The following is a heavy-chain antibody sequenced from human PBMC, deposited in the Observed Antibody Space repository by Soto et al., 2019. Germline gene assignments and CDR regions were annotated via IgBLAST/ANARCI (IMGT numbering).Heavy chain of an antibody. Sequence: PSETLSLTCTVSGGSISSYYWSWIRQPPGKGLEWIGYIYYSGSTNYNPSLKSRVTISVDTSKNQFSLKLSSVTAADTAVYYCARDSRIAVAGTGLDYWGQGTLVTAPQ. V-gene: IGHV4-59*01. CDR2: IYYSGST. J-gene: IGHJ4*02. CDR1: GGSISSYY. D-gene: IGHD6-19*01. CDR3: ARDSRIAVAGTGLDY.